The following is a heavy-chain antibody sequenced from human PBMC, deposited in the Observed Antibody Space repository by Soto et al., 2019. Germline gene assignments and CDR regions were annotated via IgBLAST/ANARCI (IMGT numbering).Heavy chain of an antibody. CDR1: GFTFSSYG. V-gene: IGHV3-33*01. D-gene: IGHD6-13*01. Sequence: GGSLRLSCAASGFTFSSYGMHWVRQAPGKGLEWVAVIWYDGSNKYYADSVKGRFTISRDNSKNTLYLQMNSLRAEDTAVYYCARGYSSLVYYYFYMDVWGKGTTVTVSS. J-gene: IGHJ6*03. CDR2: IWYDGSNK. CDR3: ARGYSSLVYYYFYMDV.